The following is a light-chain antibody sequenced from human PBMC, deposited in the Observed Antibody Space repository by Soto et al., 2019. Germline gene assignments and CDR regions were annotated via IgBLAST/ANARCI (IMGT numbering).Light chain of an antibody. CDR3: QQYGSLPPT. V-gene: IGKV3-20*01. J-gene: IGKJ1*01. CDR2: GAS. Sequence: EILLTQSPGTLSLSPGERATLPCRASQSVSSNYVAWYQKKPGQAPRLLIFGASFRATGIPDRFSGSGSGTDFILTIRRLEPEDFAVYYCQQYGSLPPTFGQGTKVEIK. CDR1: QSVSSNY.